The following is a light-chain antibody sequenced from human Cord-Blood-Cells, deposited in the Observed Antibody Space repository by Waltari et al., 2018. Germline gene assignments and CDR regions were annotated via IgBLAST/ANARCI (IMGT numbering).Light chain of an antibody. V-gene: IGKV1-33*01. CDR2: DAS. Sequence: DIQMTQSPSSLSASVGDRVTITCQASQDISNYLNWYQQKPGKAPKLLTYDASNLETGVPSRFSGSGSGTDFTFTISSLQPEDFAVYYCQQYGSSPLTFGGGTKVEIK. CDR3: QQYGSSPLT. CDR1: QDISNY. J-gene: IGKJ4*01.